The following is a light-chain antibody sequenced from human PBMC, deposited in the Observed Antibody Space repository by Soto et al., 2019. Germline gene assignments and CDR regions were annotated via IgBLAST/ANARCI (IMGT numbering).Light chain of an antibody. CDR1: SSDVGGYNY. V-gene: IGLV2-14*01. J-gene: IGLJ1*01. CDR2: DVS. Sequence: QSALTQPASVSWSPGQSITISCTGTSSDVGGYNYVSWYQQHPGKAPKLMIYDVSNRPSGVSNRFSGSKSGNTASLTISGLQAEDEADYYCSSYTSSSTLSYVFGTGTKVTV. CDR3: SSYTSSSTLSYV.